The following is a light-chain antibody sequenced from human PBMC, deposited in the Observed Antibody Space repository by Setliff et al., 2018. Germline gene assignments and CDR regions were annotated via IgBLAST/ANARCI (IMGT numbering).Light chain of an antibody. J-gene: IGLJ1*01. CDR2: EVS. CDR3: SSYTSSRTYL. V-gene: IGLV2-14*01. Sequence: QSVLIQPASVSGSRGQSITLYCSGTSSDVGGYNYVSWYQQHPGKAPKLMIYEVSNRPSGVSNRFSGSKSGNTASLTISGLQAEDEADYYCSSYTSSRTYLFGTGTKVTV. CDR1: SSDVGGYNY.